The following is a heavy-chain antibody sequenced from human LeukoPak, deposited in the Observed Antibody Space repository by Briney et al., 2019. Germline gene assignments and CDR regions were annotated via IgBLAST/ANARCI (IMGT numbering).Heavy chain of an antibody. CDR2: MNPNSGNT. J-gene: IGHJ3*02. V-gene: IGHV1-8*01. CDR1: GYTFTSYD. D-gene: IGHD3-22*01. Sequence: ASVKVSCKASGYTFTSYDINWVRQATGQGLEWMGWMNPNSGNTGYAQKFQGRVTTTRNTSISTAYMELSSLRSEDTAVYYCATGYYYDSSGLDAFDIWGQGTMVTVSS. CDR3: ATGYYYDSSGLDAFDI.